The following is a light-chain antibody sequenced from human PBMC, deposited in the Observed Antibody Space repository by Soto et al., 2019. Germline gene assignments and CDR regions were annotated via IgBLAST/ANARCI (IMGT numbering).Light chain of an antibody. CDR3: QQYDKWPRWT. Sequence: EIVMTQSPATLSVSPGETATLSCRASQSVNRKVAWYQQKPGQAPRLLIYGAFTGANDIPDRFSGSGSGTEFTLTISSLQSEDFAVYYCQQYDKWPRWTFGQGTKVEIK. J-gene: IGKJ1*01. CDR1: QSVNRK. V-gene: IGKV3-15*01. CDR2: GAF.